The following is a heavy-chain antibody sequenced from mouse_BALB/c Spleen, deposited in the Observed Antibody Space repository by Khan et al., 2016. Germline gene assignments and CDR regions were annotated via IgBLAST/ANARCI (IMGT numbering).Heavy chain of an antibody. Sequence: QVQLQQPGAELVRPGASVKLSCKASGYTFTSYWINWMKQRPGQGLEWIGNIFPSDSYTNYNQKFKEKATLTVDKSSSTAYMQLSSPTSEESAIYHCTRGESTMIRGFAYWGQGTLVTVSA. D-gene: IGHD2-4*01. CDR2: IFPSDSYT. V-gene: IGHV1-69*02. CDR3: TRGESTMIRGFAY. CDR1: GYTFTSYW. J-gene: IGHJ3*01.